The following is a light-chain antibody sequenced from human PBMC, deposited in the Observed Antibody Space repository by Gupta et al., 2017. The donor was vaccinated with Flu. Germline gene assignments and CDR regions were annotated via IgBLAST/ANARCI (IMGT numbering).Light chain of an antibody. V-gene: IGKV3-15*01. CDR2: GAS. CDR1: QSVSSN. J-gene: IGKJ1*01. CDR3: QQYNNWPPWT. Sequence: ERATLSCRASQSVSSNLAWYQQKPGQAPRLLIYGASTRATGIPARFSGSGSGTEFTLTISSLQSEDFAVYYCQQYNNWPPWTFGQGTKVESK.